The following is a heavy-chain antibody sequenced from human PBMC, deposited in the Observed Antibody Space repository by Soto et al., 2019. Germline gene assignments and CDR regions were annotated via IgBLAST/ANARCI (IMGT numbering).Heavy chain of an antibody. V-gene: IGHV1-69*02. CDR2: ISPFVDKT. CDR1: GGTFTNYR. J-gene: IGHJ4*02. Sequence: QVQLAQSGAEVKKPGSSVTVSCGPSGGTFTNYRFAWVRQVPGQGLDWMGKISPFVDKTDYNPKFHGRISIIADKSTSVAYLQLDSPTTDDKALFFCARRDYLGSGSYFDYWGQGTVVTVSS. D-gene: IGHD3-10*01. CDR3: ARRDYLGSGSYFDY.